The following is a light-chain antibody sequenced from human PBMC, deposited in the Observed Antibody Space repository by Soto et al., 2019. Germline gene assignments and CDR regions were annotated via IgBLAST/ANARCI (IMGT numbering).Light chain of an antibody. J-gene: IGLJ1*01. V-gene: IGLV2-14*03. CDR3: CSYTTSSTYV. Sequence: QSVLTQPASASGSPGQSIAISCTGTSSDVGGYNYVSWYQQHPGKASKLMIYDVSNRPSGVSNRFSGSKSGNTASLTISGLQAEDEADYYCCSYTTSSTYVFGTGTKVTVL. CDR1: SSDVGGYNY. CDR2: DVS.